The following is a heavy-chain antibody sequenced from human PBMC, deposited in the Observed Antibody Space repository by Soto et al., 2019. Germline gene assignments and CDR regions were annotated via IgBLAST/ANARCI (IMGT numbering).Heavy chain of an antibody. D-gene: IGHD4-17*01. CDR3: ARGPLNYGDKGGAFDI. CDR2: IYYSGST. J-gene: IGHJ3*02. Sequence: SETLSLTCTVSGGSISSYYWSWIRQPPGKGLEWIGYIYYSGSTNYNPSLKSRVTISVDTSQNQFSLKLSSVTAADTAVYFCARGPLNYGDKGGAFDIWGQGTMVTVSS. CDR1: GGSISSYY. V-gene: IGHV4-59*01.